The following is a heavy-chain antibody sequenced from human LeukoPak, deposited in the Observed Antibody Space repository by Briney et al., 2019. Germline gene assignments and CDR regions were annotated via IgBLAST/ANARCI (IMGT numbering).Heavy chain of an antibody. CDR3: AREPSATYYYYYMDV. CDR1: GFTVSSNY. Sequence: GGSLRLSCAVSGFTVSSNYMSWVRQAPGKGLEWVSIIYSGGSTYYADSVKGRFTISRDNSKSTLYLQMNSLRAEDTAVYYCAREPSATYYYYYMDVWGKGTTVTVSS. D-gene: IGHD1-26*01. V-gene: IGHV3-66*01. J-gene: IGHJ6*03. CDR2: IYSGGST.